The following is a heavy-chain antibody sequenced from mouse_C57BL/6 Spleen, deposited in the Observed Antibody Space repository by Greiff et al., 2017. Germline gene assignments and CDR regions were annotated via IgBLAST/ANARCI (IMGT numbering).Heavy chain of an antibody. J-gene: IGHJ2*01. Sequence: VQLQQSGPGLVQPSQSLSITCTVSGFSLTSYGVHWVRQSPGKGLEWLGVIWRGGSTDYNAAFMSRLSITKDNSKSQVFFKMNSLQADDTAIYYCAKPGDYDAGYYFDDWGQGTTLTVSS. D-gene: IGHD2-4*01. CDR2: IWRGGST. V-gene: IGHV2-5*01. CDR1: GFSLTSYG. CDR3: AKPGDYDAGYYFDD.